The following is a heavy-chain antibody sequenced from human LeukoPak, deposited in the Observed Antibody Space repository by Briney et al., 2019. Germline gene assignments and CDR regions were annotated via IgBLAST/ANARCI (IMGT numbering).Heavy chain of an antibody. CDR1: GFTFSNYN. V-gene: IGHV3-21*01. D-gene: IGHD1-26*01. Sequence: GGSLRLSCADSGFTFSNYNMNWVRQAPGKAMEWVSSITSSGTYTFYADSVKGRFTISRDNAKDSLYLQMDSLGPEDTAVYYCARDPYSGNYGTYYYYYMDVWGKGTTVTISS. CDR2: ITSSGTYT. CDR3: ARDPYSGNYGTYYYYYMDV. J-gene: IGHJ6*03.